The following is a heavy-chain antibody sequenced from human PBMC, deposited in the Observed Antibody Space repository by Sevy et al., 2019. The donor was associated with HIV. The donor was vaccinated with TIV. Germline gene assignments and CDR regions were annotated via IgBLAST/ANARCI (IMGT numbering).Heavy chain of an antibody. D-gene: IGHD6-13*01. V-gene: IGHV1-69*13. J-gene: IGHJ4*02. CDR2: IISMFETA. CDR3: ARSISWYASFDS. Sequence: ASVKVSCKASGRTFRNYALSWVRQAPGQGLEWMGGIISMFETANYVQKFQGRVTITADESTNTAYMELSSLRSEDTAIYYCARSISWYASFDSWGQGTLVTVSS. CDR1: GRTFRNYA.